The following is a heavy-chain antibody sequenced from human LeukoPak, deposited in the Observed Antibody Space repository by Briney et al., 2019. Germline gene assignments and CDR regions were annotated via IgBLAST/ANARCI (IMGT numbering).Heavy chain of an antibody. J-gene: IGHJ4*02. CDR3: AKDEGMTTVTNYDY. CDR2: ISGSGGST. Sequence: GGSLRLSCAASGFTFSSYAMSRVRQAPGKGLEWVSAISGSGGSTYYADSVKGRFTISRDNSKNTLYLQMNSLRAEDTAVYYCAKDEGMTTVTNYDYWGQGTLVTVSS. CDR1: GFTFSSYA. V-gene: IGHV3-23*01. D-gene: IGHD4-17*01.